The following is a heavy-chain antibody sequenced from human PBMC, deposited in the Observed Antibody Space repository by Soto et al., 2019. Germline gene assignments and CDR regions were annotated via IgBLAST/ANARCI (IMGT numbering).Heavy chain of an antibody. Sequence: GGPLRLSCAASGFTFSGSAMHWVRQASGKGLEWVGRIRSKANSYATAYAASVKGRFTISRDDSKNTAYLQMNSLKTEDTAVYYCTRQYYDFWSGYYIDWGQGTLVTISS. V-gene: IGHV3-73*01. CDR2: IRSKANSYAT. J-gene: IGHJ4*02. CDR1: GFTFSGSA. D-gene: IGHD3-3*01. CDR3: TRQYYDFWSGYYID.